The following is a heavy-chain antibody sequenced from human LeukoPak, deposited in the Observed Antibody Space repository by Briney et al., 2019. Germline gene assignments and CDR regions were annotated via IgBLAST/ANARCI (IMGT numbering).Heavy chain of an antibody. CDR2: INAGNGNT. CDR1: GYTFTSYA. J-gene: IGHJ4*02. Sequence: ASVKVSCKASGYTFTSYAMHWVRQAPGQRLEWMGWINAGNGNTKYSQKFQGRVTITRDTSASTAYMELSSLRSEDTAVYYCAGLLWFGEAYFDYWGQGTLVTVSS. CDR3: AGLLWFGEAYFDY. V-gene: IGHV1-3*01. D-gene: IGHD3-10*01.